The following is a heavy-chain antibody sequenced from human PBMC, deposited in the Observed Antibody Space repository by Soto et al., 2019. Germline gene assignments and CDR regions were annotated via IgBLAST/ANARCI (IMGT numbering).Heavy chain of an antibody. CDR3: AKDLSTYYDILTGPETCFDY. J-gene: IGHJ4*02. V-gene: IGHV3-9*01. Sequence: GRSLRLSCAASGFTFDDYAMHWVRQAPGKGLEWVSGISWNSGSIGYADSVKGRFTISRDNAKNSLYLQMNSLRAEDTALYYCAKDLSTYYDILTGPETCFDYWGQGTLVTVSS. CDR1: GFTFDDYA. D-gene: IGHD3-9*01. CDR2: ISWNSGSI.